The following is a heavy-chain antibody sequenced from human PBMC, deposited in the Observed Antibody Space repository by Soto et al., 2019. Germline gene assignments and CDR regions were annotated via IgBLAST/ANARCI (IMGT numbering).Heavy chain of an antibody. CDR2: IYYSGST. D-gene: IGHD3-3*01. J-gene: IGHJ4*02. CDR3: ATLADYDFWSGYQPYFDY. V-gene: IGHV4-31*03. Sequence: QVQLQESGPGLVKPSQTLSLTCTVSGGSISSGGYYWSWIRQHPGKGLEWIGYIYYSGSTYYNPSLKSRVTISVDTSKNQFSRKLSSVTAADTAVYYCATLADYDFWSGYQPYFDYWGQGTLVTVSS. CDR1: GGSISSGGYY.